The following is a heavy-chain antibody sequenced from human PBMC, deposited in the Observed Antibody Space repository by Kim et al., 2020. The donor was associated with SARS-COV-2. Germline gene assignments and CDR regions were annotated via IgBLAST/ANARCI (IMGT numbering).Heavy chain of an antibody. D-gene: IGHD2-21*01. CDR2: ISSSSSYI. V-gene: IGHV3-21*01. J-gene: IGHJ6*02. CDR3: ARDQTAYCGGECYSHNYYYYYGMDV. CDR1: GFTFSSYS. Sequence: GGSLRLSCAASGFTFSSYSMNWVRQAPGKGLEWVSSISSSSSYIYYADSVKGRFTISRDNAKNSLYLQMNSLRAEDTAVYYCARDQTAYCGGECYSHNYYYYYGMDVWGQGTTVTVSS.